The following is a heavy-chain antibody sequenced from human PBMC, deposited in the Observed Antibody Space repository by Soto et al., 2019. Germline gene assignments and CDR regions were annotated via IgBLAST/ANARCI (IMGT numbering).Heavy chain of an antibody. CDR1: GFTFSSYG. V-gene: IGHV3-30*02. CDR3: AKEVGYSYGMGLDY. D-gene: IGHD5-18*01. J-gene: IGHJ4*02. Sequence: GGSLRLSCAASGFTFSSYGMHWVRQAPGKGLEWVAVIWYDGSNKYYADSVKGRFTISRDNSKNTLYLQMNSLRAEDTAVYYCAKEVGYSYGMGLDYWGQGTLVTVSS. CDR2: IWYDGSNK.